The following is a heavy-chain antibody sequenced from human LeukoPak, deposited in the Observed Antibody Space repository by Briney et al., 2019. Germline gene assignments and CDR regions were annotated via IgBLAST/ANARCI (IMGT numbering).Heavy chain of an antibody. Sequence: GGSLRLSCAASGFTFSSYAMSWVRQAPGKGLEWVSGISGSGGGTYYADSVKGRFTISRDNSKNTLYLQMNSLRAEDTAVYYCANGRGGVVVVAAEFDYWGQGTLVTVSS. V-gene: IGHV3-23*01. CDR3: ANGRGGVVVVAAEFDY. J-gene: IGHJ4*02. CDR1: GFTFSSYA. D-gene: IGHD2-15*01. CDR2: ISGSGGGT.